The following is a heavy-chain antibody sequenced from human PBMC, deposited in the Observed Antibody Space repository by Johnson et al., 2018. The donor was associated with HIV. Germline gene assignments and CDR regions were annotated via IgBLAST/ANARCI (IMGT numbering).Heavy chain of an antibody. CDR3: AKPPSMGADAFDV. D-gene: IGHD3-16*01. J-gene: IGHJ3*01. CDR2: ISSSGATI. Sequence: QVQLVESGGGVVKPGESLRLSCAASGFIFSDYYMTWIRQAPGKGLEWISYISSSGATIYYADSVKGRFTISRDNSKNTLYLQMNSLRAEDSALYYCAKPPSMGADAFDVWGQGTMVTVSS. V-gene: IGHV3-11*04. CDR1: GFIFSDYY.